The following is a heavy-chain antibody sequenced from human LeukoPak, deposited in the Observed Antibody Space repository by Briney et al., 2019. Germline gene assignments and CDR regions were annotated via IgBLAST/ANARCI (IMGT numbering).Heavy chain of an antibody. D-gene: IGHD5-24*01. Sequence: GGSLRLSCAASGFTFSSYEMNWVRQAPGKGLEWVAYMTSGGSTIYYADSVKGRFTISRDNAKNSLYLQMNSLRAEDTAVYYCARARDGYNLNFDYWGQGTLVTVSS. V-gene: IGHV3-48*03. J-gene: IGHJ4*02. CDR2: MTSGGSTI. CDR3: ARARDGYNLNFDY. CDR1: GFTFSSYE.